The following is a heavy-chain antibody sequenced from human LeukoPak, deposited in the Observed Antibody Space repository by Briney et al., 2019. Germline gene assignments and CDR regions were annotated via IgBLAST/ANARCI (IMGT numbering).Heavy chain of an antibody. CDR1: GFTFDDYA. V-gene: IGHV3-9*01. Sequence: GGSLRLSCAASGFTFDDYAMHWVRQAPGKGLEWVSGISWNSGSIGYADSVKGRFTISRDNAKNSLYLQMNSLRAEDTALYYCAKDMELRLGELSLLDYWGQGTLVTVSS. J-gene: IGHJ4*02. CDR2: ISWNSGSI. CDR3: AKDMELRLGELSLLDY. D-gene: IGHD3-16*02.